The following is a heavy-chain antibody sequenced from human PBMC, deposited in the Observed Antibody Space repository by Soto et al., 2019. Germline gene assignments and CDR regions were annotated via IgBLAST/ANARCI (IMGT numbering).Heavy chain of an antibody. D-gene: IGHD3-22*01. J-gene: IGHJ4*02. CDR2: ISSSSSTI. V-gene: IGHV3-48*02. Sequence: GGSLRLSCAASGFTFSSYSMNWVRQAPGKGLEWVSYISSSSSTIYYADSVKGRFIISRDNAKNSLYLQMNSLRDEDTAVYYCARAPGYYDSSGYYRPFDYWGQGTLVTVSS. CDR3: ARAPGYYDSSGYYRPFDY. CDR1: GFTFSSYS.